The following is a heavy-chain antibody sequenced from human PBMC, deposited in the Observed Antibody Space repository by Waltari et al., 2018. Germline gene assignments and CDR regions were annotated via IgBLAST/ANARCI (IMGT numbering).Heavy chain of an antibody. CDR3: ARSSPKGELDY. Sequence: QLQLQESGPGLVKPSETLSLTCTVSGGSISSSSYYWGWIRQPPGKGLEWIGSIYYSGSTYYNPSLKSRVTISVDTSKNQFSLKLSSVTAADTAVYYCARSSPKGELDYWGQGTLVTVSS. V-gene: IGHV4-39*01. J-gene: IGHJ4*02. CDR2: IYYSGST. D-gene: IGHD2-15*01. CDR1: GGSISSSSYY.